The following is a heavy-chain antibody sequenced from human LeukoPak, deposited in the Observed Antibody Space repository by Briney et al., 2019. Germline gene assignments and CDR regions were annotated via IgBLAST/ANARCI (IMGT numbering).Heavy chain of an antibody. J-gene: IGHJ4*02. CDR1: GFAFDDYG. D-gene: IGHD5-18*01. Sequence: GGSLRLSCAASGFAFDDYGMSWVRQGPGKGLGWVSGLNWNGGSTGYADSVKGRFTISRDNAKNSLYLQMNSLRAGDTALYFCARSVEYSYGQYYFDYWGQGTLVTVSS. CDR3: ARSVEYSYGQYYFDY. CDR2: LNWNGGST. V-gene: IGHV3-20*04.